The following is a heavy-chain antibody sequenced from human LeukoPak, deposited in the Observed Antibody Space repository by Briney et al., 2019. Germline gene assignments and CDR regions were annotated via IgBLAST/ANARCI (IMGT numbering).Heavy chain of an antibody. J-gene: IGHJ5*02. CDR2: ISGSGDST. Sequence: GGSLRLSCAASGFTFSNYAMSWVRQAPGKGLEWVSTISGSGDSTYYPEFVKGRFTISRDNSKNTLYLQMNSLRAEDTAVYYCARGAYGSGSYGDNWFDPWGQGTLVTVSS. V-gene: IGHV3-23*01. CDR3: ARGAYGSGSYGDNWFDP. CDR1: GFTFSNYA. D-gene: IGHD3-10*01.